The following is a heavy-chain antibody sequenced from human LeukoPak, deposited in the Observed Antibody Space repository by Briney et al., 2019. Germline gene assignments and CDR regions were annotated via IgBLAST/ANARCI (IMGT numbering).Heavy chain of an antibody. V-gene: IGHV1-8*01. Sequence: GASVKVSCKASGYTFTSYDINWVRQATGQGLEWMGWMSPNSDNTGYAQKFQDRVTFTRDTSISTAYMELRSLTSEDTAVYYCARDYGGSSGWFDPWGQGTLVTVSS. CDR3: ARDYGGSSGWFDP. J-gene: IGHJ5*02. D-gene: IGHD4-23*01. CDR1: GYTFTSYD. CDR2: MSPNSDNT.